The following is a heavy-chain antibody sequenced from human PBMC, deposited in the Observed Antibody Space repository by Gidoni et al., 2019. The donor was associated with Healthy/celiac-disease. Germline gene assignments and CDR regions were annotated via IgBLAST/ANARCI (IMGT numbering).Heavy chain of an antibody. CDR1: GFTFSSYA. D-gene: IGHD6-19*01. J-gene: IGHJ4*02. CDR3: ARWGIAVAGTDY. CDR2: ISGSGGST. Sequence: EVQLVESGGGLVQPGGSLRLSCAASGFTFSSYAMGWCRQAPGKGLEWVSAISGSGGSTYYADSVKGRFTISRDNSKNTLYLQMNSLRAEDTAVYYCARWGIAVAGTDYWGQGTLVTVSS. V-gene: IGHV3-23*04.